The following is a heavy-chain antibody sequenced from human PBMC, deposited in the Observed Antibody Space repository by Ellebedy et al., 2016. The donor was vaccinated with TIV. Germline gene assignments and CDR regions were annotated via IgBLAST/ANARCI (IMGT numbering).Heavy chain of an antibody. Sequence: GESLKISCAASGFTVSNNYMSWVRQAPGKGLEWVSLIYSGGVTYYADSVKGRFTISRDNAKNSLYLQMNSLRDEDTAVYYCARGFGGGRDGYWGQGTLVTISS. CDR1: GFTVSNNY. D-gene: IGHD3-16*01. CDR3: ARGFGGGRDGY. CDR2: IYSGGVT. V-gene: IGHV3-66*01. J-gene: IGHJ4*02.